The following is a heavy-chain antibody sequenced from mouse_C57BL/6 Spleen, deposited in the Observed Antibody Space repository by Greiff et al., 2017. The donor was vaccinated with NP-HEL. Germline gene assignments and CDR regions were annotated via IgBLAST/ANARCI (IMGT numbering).Heavy chain of an antibody. J-gene: IGHJ2*01. CDR3: AREGITTGN. D-gene: IGHD1-1*01. CDR1: GYTFTSYG. V-gene: IGHV1-81*01. Sequence: VKVVESGAELARPGASVKLSCKASGYTFTSYGISWVKQRTGQGLEWIGEIYPRSGNTYYNEKFKGKATLTADKSSSTAYMELRSLTSEDSAVYFCAREGITTGNWGQGTTLTVSS. CDR2: IYPRSGNT.